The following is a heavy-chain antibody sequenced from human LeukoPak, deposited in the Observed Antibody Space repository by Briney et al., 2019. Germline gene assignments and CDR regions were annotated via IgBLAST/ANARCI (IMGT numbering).Heavy chain of an antibody. V-gene: IGHV5-51*01. D-gene: IGHD5-18*01. J-gene: IGHJ4*02. CDR2: IYPGDSDT. Sequence: GESLKISCKGSGYSFTSYSSGWVRQMPGKGLEWMRIIYPGDSDTRYSTPFQGQVTISADKSISTAYLQWSSLKASDTAMYYCATSWYSYGPPEHWGQGTLVTVSS. CDR1: GYSFTSYS. CDR3: ATSWYSYGPPEH.